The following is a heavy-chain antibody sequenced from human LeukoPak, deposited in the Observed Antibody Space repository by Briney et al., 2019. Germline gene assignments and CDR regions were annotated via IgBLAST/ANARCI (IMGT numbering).Heavy chain of an antibody. CDR2: ISAYNGNT. Sequence: RASVKVSCKASGYTFTSYGISWVRQAPGQGLEWMGWISAYNGNTNYAQKLQGRVTMTTDTSTSTAYMELRSLRPDDTAVYYCARTRSFITISYAFDIWGQGTMVTVSS. J-gene: IGHJ3*02. V-gene: IGHV1-18*01. CDR3: ARTRSFITISYAFDI. CDR1: GYTFTSYG. D-gene: IGHD3-3*01.